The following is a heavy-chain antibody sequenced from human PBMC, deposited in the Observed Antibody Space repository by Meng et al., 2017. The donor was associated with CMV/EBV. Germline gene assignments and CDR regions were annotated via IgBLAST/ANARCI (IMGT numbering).Heavy chain of an antibody. CDR1: GYTFTSYG. J-gene: IGHJ4*02. Sequence: ASVKVSCKASGYTFTSYGISWGRQAPGQGLEWMGWISAYNGNTNYAQKLQGRVTMTTDTSTSTAYMELRSLRSDDTAVYYCAREDYYDSSGYYPFDYWGQGTLVTVSS. D-gene: IGHD3-22*01. CDR3: AREDYYDSSGYYPFDY. CDR2: ISAYNGNT. V-gene: IGHV1-18*01.